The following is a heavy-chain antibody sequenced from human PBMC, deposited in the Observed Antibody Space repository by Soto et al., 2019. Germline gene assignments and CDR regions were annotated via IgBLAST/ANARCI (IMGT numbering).Heavy chain of an antibody. J-gene: IGHJ5*02. D-gene: IGHD6-6*01. CDR1: GYSFPHHW. Sequence: XESLKISCKGSGYSFPHHWISWVRQMPGKGLEWMGRIDPSDSRTNYSPSFQGHVTMSVDKSINTAYLQWSSLKASDTAMYYCVRLVSQDVDHWGQGTLVTVSS. CDR3: VRLVSQDVDH. V-gene: IGHV5-10-1*01. CDR2: IDPSDSRT.